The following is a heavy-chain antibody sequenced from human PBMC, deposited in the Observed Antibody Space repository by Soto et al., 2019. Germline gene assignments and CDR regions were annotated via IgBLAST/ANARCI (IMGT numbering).Heavy chain of an antibody. D-gene: IGHD3-3*01. CDR3: ARGRVVNYDFWSGYPKTPFDY. J-gene: IGHJ4*02. V-gene: IGHV4-34*01. CDR2: IKHSGST. Sequence: SETLSRTCAVYGGSFSGYYWSWIRQPPGKGLEWIGEIKHSGSTNYTPSLKSRVTISVDTSKNQFSLKLSSVTAADTAVYYCARGRVVNYDFWSGYPKTPFDYWGQGTLVTVSS. CDR1: GGSFSGYY.